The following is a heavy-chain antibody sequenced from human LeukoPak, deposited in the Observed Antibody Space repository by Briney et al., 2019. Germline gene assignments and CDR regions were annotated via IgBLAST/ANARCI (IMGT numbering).Heavy chain of an antibody. CDR3: ARDRIGSTSDWFDP. CDR2: IYTSGST. J-gene: IGHJ5*02. V-gene: IGHV4-4*07. CDR1: GGSISSYY. D-gene: IGHD3-10*01. Sequence: PSETLSLTCTVSGGSISSYYWSWIRQPAGKGLEWIGRIYTSGSTNYNPSLKSRVTMSVDTSKNQFSLKLSSVTAADTAVYCCARDRIGSTSDWFDPWGQGTLVTVSS.